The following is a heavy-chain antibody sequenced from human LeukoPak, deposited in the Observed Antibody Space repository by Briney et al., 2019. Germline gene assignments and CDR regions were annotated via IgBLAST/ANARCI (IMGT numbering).Heavy chain of an antibody. V-gene: IGHV4-4*09. CDR2: IYTSGST. CDR1: GGSISSYY. J-gene: IGHJ4*02. D-gene: IGHD6-13*01. Sequence: PSETLSLTCTVSGGSISSYYWSWIRQPPGKGLEWIGYIYTSGSTNYNPSLKSRVTISVDTPKNQFSLKLSSVTAADTAVYYCARHSSSWYSGFDYWGQGILVTVSS. CDR3: ARHSSSWYSGFDY.